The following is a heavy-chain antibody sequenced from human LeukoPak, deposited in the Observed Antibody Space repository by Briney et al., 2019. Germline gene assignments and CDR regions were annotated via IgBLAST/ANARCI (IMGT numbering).Heavy chain of an antibody. V-gene: IGHV1-2*02. D-gene: IGHD1-14*01. J-gene: IGHJ4*02. CDR2: LNPNSGGT. CDR3: ARGGSNRYYFDY. Sequence: ASVKVSFKTSGYSFTDYYMHWVRQAPGQGLEWMGWLNPNSGGTNYAQKFQGRVTMTRDTSISTAYMELSRLRSDDTAVYYCARGGSNRYYFDYWGQGTLVTVSS. CDR1: GYSFTDYY.